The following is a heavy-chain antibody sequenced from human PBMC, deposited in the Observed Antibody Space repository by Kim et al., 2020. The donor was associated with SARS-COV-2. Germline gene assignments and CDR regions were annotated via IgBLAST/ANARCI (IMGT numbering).Heavy chain of an antibody. J-gene: IGHJ4*02. V-gene: IGHV3-48*03. D-gene: IGHD3-10*01. CDR3: AALDSVQVPGGI. Sequence: YVDSVKGSFTMSRANAKNSLYLQMNSLRTEDTAIYYCAALDSVQVPGGIWGQGTLVTVSS.